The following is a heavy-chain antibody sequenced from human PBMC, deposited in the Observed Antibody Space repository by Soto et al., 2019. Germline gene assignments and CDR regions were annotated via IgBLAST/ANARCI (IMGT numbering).Heavy chain of an antibody. V-gene: IGHV4-31*03. D-gene: IGHD6-13*01. CDR1: GGSISSGGYF. Sequence: SETLSLTCTVSGGSISSGGYFWSWVRQHPGKGLEWIGNIYYSGRTYYNPSLKSRVTISVETSKNQFSLKLSSVTAADTAVYYCARFAKEENPKVGSWYYFDYWGQGTRVTVSS. CDR3: ARFAKEENPKVGSWYYFDY. CDR2: IYYSGRT. J-gene: IGHJ4*02.